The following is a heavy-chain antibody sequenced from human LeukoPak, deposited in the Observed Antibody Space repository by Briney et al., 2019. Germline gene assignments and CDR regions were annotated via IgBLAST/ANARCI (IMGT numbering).Heavy chain of an antibody. Sequence: SGTLSLTCTVSGGSISSGDYYWSRIRQPPGKGLEWIGYIYYSGSTYYNPSLKSRVTISVDTSKNQLSLKLSSVTAADTAVYYCAREPIYDFWSGEAGYWGQGTLVTVSS. V-gene: IGHV4-30-4*01. CDR1: GGSISSGDYY. CDR3: AREPIYDFWSGEAGY. CDR2: IYYSGST. D-gene: IGHD3-3*01. J-gene: IGHJ4*02.